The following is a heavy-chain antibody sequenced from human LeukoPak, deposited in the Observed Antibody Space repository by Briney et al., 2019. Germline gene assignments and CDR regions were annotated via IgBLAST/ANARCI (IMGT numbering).Heavy chain of an antibody. CDR3: GGDFWSGPPTY. D-gene: IGHD3-3*01. J-gene: IGHJ4*02. CDR2: IYTSGST. CDR1: GGSISSGSYY. Sequence: TSQTLSLTCTVSGGSISSGSYYWSWIRQPAGKGLEWIGRIYTSGSTNYNPSLKSRVTMSVDTSKNQFSLNLNSVTAADTAVYYCGGDFWSGPPTYWGQGTLVTVSS. V-gene: IGHV4-61*02.